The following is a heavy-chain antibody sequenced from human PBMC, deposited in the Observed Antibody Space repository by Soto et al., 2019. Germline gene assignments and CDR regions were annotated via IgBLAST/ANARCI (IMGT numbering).Heavy chain of an antibody. D-gene: IGHD6-13*01. CDR1: GFIFSDYA. J-gene: IGHJ4*02. CDR3: AKGLGSLYSSSDY. V-gene: IGHV3-23*03. CDR2: IYSGGST. Sequence: GGSLRLSCAASGFIFSDYAMTWVRQAPGKGLEWVSVIYSGGSTYYADSVKGRFTISRDNSKNTLYLQMNSLRAEDTAVYYCAKGLGSLYSSSDYWGQGTLVTVSS.